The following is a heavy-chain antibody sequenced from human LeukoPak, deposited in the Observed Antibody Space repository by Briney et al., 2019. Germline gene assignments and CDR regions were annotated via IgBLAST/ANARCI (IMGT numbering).Heavy chain of an antibody. CDR2: INHSGST. J-gene: IGHJ6*02. D-gene: IGHD3-10*01. CDR3: ARFGRFGELLSPYYYYGMDV. Sequence: SETLSLTCAVYGGSFSGYYWSWIRQPPGKGLEWIGEINHSGSTNYNPSLKSRVTISVDTSKNQFSLKLSSVTAADTAVYYCARFGRFGELLSPYYYYGMDVWGQGTTVTVSS. V-gene: IGHV4-34*01. CDR1: GGSFSGYY.